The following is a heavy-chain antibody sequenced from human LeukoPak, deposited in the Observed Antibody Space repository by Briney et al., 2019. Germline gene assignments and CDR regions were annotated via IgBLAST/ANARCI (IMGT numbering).Heavy chain of an antibody. D-gene: IGHD3-22*01. CDR3: ARLNAYYDSSGMFDP. CDR2: ISYSGST. V-gene: IGHV4-59*01. J-gene: IGHJ5*02. Sequence: PSEPLSLTCTVSGGSISSYYWSWIRQPPGKGLEWIGYISYSGSTNYNPSLESRVTISVDTSKNQFSLKLSSVTAADTAVYYCARLNAYYDSSGMFDPWGQGTLVTVSS. CDR1: GGSISSYY.